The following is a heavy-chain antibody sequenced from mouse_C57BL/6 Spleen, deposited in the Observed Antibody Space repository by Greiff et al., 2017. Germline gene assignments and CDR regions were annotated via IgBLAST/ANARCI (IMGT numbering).Heavy chain of an antibody. CDR1: GFNIKDYY. Sequence: EVQGVESGAELVKPGASVKLSCTASGFNIKDYYMHWVKQRTEQGLEWIGRIDPEDGETKYAPKFQGKATITADTSSNTAYLQLSSLTSEDTAVYYCATEQLITTVVATDYWGQGTTLTVSS. CDR2: IDPEDGET. D-gene: IGHD1-1*01. V-gene: IGHV14-2*01. CDR3: ATEQLITTVVATDY. J-gene: IGHJ2*01.